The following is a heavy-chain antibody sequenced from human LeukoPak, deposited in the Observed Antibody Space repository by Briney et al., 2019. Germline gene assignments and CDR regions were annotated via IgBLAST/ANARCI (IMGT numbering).Heavy chain of an antibody. J-gene: IGHJ4*02. V-gene: IGHV4-61*02. CDR2: FYTSGTT. CDR1: GDSISSGSYY. Sequence: SETLSLTCTVSGDSISSGSYYWSWIRQPAGKGLEWIGRFYTSGTTNYNPSLKSRVTMPEDTSKNRFSLKLSSVTAADTAVYYCARVRDAVAPDYWGQGTLVTVSS. CDR3: ARVRDAVAPDY.